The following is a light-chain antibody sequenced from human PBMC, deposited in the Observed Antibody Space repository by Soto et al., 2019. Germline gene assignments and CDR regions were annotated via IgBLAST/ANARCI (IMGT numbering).Light chain of an antibody. J-gene: IGKJ3*01. V-gene: IGKV2-28*01. CDR2: LGS. CDR1: QRLLHSNGYNY. CDR3: MQALQTPLT. Sequence: EIVMTQSPPSLTVTPGEPASISCSSSQRLLHSNGYNYLDWYLQKPGQSPQLLIYLGSNRASGVPDRFSGSGSGTDFTLKISRVEAEDVGVYYCMQALQTPLTFGPGTKVDIK.